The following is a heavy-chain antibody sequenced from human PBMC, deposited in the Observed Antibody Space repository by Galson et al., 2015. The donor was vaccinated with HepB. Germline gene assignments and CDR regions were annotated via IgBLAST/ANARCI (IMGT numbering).Heavy chain of an antibody. D-gene: IGHD1-14*01. CDR1: GFTVSSNY. J-gene: IGHJ3*02. V-gene: IGHV3-53*01. CDR3: ARVRKEPTSPPGAFDI. Sequence: SLRLSCAASGFTVSSNYMSWVRQAPGKGLEWVSILYSAGSTYYTEFVKGRFTISRDSTKNTPYLQMNSLRAEDKAVYYCARVRKEPTSPPGAFDIWGQGTMVTVSS. CDR2: LYSAGST.